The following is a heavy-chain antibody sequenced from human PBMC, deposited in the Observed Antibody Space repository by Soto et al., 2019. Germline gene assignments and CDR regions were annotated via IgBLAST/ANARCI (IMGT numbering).Heavy chain of an antibody. D-gene: IGHD6-13*01. V-gene: IGHV3-23*01. J-gene: IGHJ4*02. CDR3: AKTSSLFDY. CDR1: GFTFSNYA. CDR2: ISKSGGGT. Sequence: EVQLLESGGCLVQPGGSLRLSCAASGFTFSNYAMSWVRQAPGKGLEWVSSISKSGGGTYYADSVKGRFTISRDNSKNTLYLQMNSLKAEDTAVYSCAKTSSLFDYWGQGTLVTVSS.